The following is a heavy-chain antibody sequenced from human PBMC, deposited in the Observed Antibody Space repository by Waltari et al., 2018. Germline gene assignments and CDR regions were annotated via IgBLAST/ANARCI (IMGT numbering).Heavy chain of an antibody. D-gene: IGHD3-10*02. CDR1: GFAFSTYW. CDR3: ARLMLSHPENGMDV. V-gene: IGHV3-74*01. J-gene: IGHJ6*02. CDR2: ISGDGTSI. Sequence: EVQLVESGGGFFQPGGSLRLSCEASGFAFSTYWIHWVRHAPGRGLDGVSRISGDGTSISNADSVGGRFSISRDNYKNTVYLQIHSLRAEDTAVFYCARLMLSHPENGMDVWGQGTSVTVS.